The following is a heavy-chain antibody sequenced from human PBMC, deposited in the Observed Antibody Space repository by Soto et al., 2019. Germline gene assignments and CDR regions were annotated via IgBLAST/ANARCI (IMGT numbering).Heavy chain of an antibody. V-gene: IGHV4-34*01. CDR2: INHSGST. Sequence: TSETLSLTCAVYGGSFSGYYWSWIRQPPGKGLEWIGEINHSGSTNYNPSLKSRVTISVDTSKNQFSLKLSSVTAADTAVYYCARGPIVLMVYAIPQTFDYWGQGTLVTVSS. J-gene: IGHJ4*02. CDR3: ARGPIVLMVYAIPQTFDY. CDR1: GGSFSGYY. D-gene: IGHD2-8*01.